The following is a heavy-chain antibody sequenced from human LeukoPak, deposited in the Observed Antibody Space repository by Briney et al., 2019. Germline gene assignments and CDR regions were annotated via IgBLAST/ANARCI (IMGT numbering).Heavy chain of an antibody. CDR3: ARETLRYSYGQGYYYYGMDV. Sequence: ASVKVSCKASGYTFSSYAMNWVRQAPGQGLEYMGWTNTNTGNPTYAQDFTGRFVLSLDTSVSTAYLQISSLKTEDTAVYYCARETLRYSYGQGYYYYGMDVWGQGTTVTVSS. CDR2: TNTNTGNP. V-gene: IGHV7-4-1*02. CDR1: GYTFSSYA. J-gene: IGHJ6*02. D-gene: IGHD5-18*01.